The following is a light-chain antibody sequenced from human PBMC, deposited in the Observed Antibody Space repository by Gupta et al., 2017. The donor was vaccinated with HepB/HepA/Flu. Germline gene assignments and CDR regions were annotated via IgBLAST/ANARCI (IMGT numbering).Light chain of an antibody. J-gene: IGKJ1*01. CDR1: QRFSSNN. Sequence: IVLTQSPGTLSLSPGERATPSSRASQRFSSNNVAWYQQKPGQAPRLLIYGASTRHTGIPDRFSGSGSGTDFTLTINSLEPADFAVYYCQQYGSSPGTFGQGTKVEIK. CDR2: GAS. CDR3: QQYGSSPGT. V-gene: IGKV3-20*01.